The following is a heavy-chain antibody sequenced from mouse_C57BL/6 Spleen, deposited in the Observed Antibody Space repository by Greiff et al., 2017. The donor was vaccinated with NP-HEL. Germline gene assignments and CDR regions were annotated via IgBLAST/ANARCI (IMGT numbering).Heavy chain of an antibody. J-gene: IGHJ4*01. CDR3: ARSGSNRAMDY. D-gene: IGHD2-5*01. Sequence: VQLQQPGAELVKPGASVKMSCKASGYTFTSYWITWVKQRPGQGLEWIGEIYPGSGSTNYTEKFKSKATLTVDTSSNTAYMQLSSLTSEDSAVYYCARSGSNRAMDYWGQGTSGTVSS. CDR1: GYTFTSYW. CDR2: IYPGSGST. V-gene: IGHV1-55*01.